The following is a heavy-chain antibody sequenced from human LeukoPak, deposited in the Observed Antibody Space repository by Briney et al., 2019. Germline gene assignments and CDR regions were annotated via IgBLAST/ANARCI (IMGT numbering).Heavy chain of an antibody. J-gene: IGHJ4*02. CDR3: ARVPYSSSWYFDY. D-gene: IGHD6-13*01. CDR2: INYDESA. V-gene: IGHV4-39*07. CDR1: GGSISSTIYY. Sequence: PSETLSLTCTVSGGSISSTIYYWGWIRQPPGKGLEWIGSINYDESAYYNPSLKSRVTISVDTSKNQFSLKLSSVTAADTAVYYCARVPYSSSWYFDYWGQGTLVTVSS.